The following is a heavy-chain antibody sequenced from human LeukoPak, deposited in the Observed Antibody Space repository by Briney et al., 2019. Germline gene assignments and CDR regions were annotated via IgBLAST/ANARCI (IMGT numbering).Heavy chain of an antibody. CDR2: ISSSSSYI. V-gene: IGHV3-21*01. CDR3: ARDNRGWQWLAPFDP. CDR1: GFTFSSYS. J-gene: IGHJ5*02. D-gene: IGHD6-19*01. Sequence: PGGSLRLSCAASGFTFSSYSMNWVRQAPGKGLEWVSSISSSSSYIYYADSVKGRFTISRDNAKNSLYLQMNSLRAEDTAVYYCARDNRGWQWLAPFDPWGQGTLVTVSS.